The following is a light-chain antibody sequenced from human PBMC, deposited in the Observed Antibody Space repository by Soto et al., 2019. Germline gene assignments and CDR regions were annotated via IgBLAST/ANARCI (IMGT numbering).Light chain of an antibody. J-gene: IGKJ5*01. Sequence: EIVLTQSPATLSLSPGERATLSCRASRSVSGYLAWYHQKPGQAPRLLIYDASNRAAGIPARFSGSGSETDFTLTISNLEPEDFAVYYCQQRYAWPPITFGQGTRLEIK. CDR3: QQRYAWPPIT. V-gene: IGKV3-11*01. CDR1: RSVSGY. CDR2: DAS.